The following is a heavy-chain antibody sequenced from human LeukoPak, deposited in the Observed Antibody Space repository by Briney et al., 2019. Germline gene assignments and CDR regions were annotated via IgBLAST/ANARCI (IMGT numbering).Heavy chain of an antibody. CDR3: ARETIPILASNHYFDN. D-gene: IGHD3-9*01. CDR1: GDMFSNFT. V-gene: IGHV1-69*05. J-gene: IGHJ4*02. Sequence: SVRVSCKSSGDMFSNFTISWVRQAPGQGLEWMGRIIPFFGTTNYAQKFQGRVSITTDGSTSTAYMELSSLTSEDTAVYYCARETIPILASNHYFDNWGQGTLVTVSS. CDR2: IIPFFGTT.